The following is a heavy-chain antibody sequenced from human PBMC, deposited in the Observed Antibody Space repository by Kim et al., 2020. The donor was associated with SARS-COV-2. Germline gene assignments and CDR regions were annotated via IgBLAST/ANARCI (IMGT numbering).Heavy chain of an antibody. V-gene: IGHV3-33*01. D-gene: IGHD3-3*01. Sequence: GGSLRLSCAASGFTFSSYGMHWVRQAPGKGLEWVAVIWYDGSNKYYADSVKGRFTISRDNSKNTLYLQMNSLRAEDTAVYYCARDLPYDFWSGYYNRFDYWGQGTLVTVSS. CDR1: GFTFSSYG. CDR3: ARDLPYDFWSGYYNRFDY. CDR2: IWYDGSNK. J-gene: IGHJ4*02.